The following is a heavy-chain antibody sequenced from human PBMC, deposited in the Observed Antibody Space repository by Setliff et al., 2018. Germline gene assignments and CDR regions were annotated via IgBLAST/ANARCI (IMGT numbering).Heavy chain of an antibody. CDR3: VRGQGPRTVVAIPFDH. J-gene: IGHJ4*02. V-gene: IGHV1-18*01. Sequence: GASVKVSCKTSGYSFTVFGISWVRQAPGQGLEWMGWISPYYGNTNYVQQFQGRVTMTTDTSTTTAYMELTSLTSDDTALYYCVRGQGPRTVVAIPFDHWGQGTLVTVSS. CDR2: ISPYYGNT. D-gene: IGHD3-22*01. CDR1: GYSFTVFG.